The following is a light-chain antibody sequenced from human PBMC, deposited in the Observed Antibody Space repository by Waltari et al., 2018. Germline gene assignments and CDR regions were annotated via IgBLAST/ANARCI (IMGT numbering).Light chain of an antibody. V-gene: IGKV1-5*01. CDR3: QQYNRFSP. J-gene: IGKJ1*01. CDR1: EAINKW. Sequence: DTQLSQFPSTLAASVGDRFTITCRAREAINKWLAWYQQKPGKAPKVLIYDASTLQSGVPSRFSGSGSGTEFTLTIDSLQPDDFATYYCQQYNRFSPFGQGTNVEVK. CDR2: DAS.